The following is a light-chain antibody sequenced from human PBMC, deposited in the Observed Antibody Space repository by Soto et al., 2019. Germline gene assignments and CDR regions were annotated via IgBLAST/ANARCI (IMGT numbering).Light chain of an antibody. V-gene: IGKV1-16*01. CDR1: HPININ. Sequence: DIQMTQSPSSLSASVGDRVTITCRASHPININLVWFPQKPGKAPKSLIYAATNLQRGGPSRFSGSGGGTDFSLTISSLQPEDLATYYCQHYQRYPPSFGGGTKLEIK. CDR2: AAT. J-gene: IGKJ4*01. CDR3: QHYQRYPPS.